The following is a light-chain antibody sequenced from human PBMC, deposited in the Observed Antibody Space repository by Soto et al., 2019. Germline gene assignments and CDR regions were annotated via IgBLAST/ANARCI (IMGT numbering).Light chain of an antibody. Sequence: DIHMTQPHNTLSASVGDRVTITCRASQVIYSWIAWYQQKPGRAPKLLIFAASNLQSGVPVRFSGSGSGTEFTLTISSLQPEDFATYYCPQSNIHSKAFGQGTKVAIK. V-gene: IGKV1-5*01. CDR2: AAS. J-gene: IGKJ1*01. CDR1: QVIYSW. CDR3: PQSNIHSKA.